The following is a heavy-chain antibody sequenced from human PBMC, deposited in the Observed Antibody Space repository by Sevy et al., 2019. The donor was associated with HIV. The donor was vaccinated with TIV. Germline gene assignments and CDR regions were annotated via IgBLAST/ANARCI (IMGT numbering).Heavy chain of an antibody. V-gene: IGHV4-61*01. J-gene: IGHJ5*02. CDR2: ISYSGSS. D-gene: IGHD4-17*01. Sequence: SETLSLTCTVSGGSLNSGSYYWSWIRQPPGKGLEWIGYISYSGSSNYNYSLKSRVTISVHTSNNQFSLKLSSVTAADTAIYYCALLGYGDFLGYFDPWGQGTLVTVSS. CDR3: ALLGYGDFLGYFDP. CDR1: GGSLNSGSYY.